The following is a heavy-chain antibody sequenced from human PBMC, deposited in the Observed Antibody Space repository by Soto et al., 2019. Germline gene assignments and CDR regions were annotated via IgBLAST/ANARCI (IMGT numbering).Heavy chain of an antibody. Sequence: PGRSLRLSGEGWGFPFSGYWMHWVRQAPGKGPVWVSRLNPNGTFTTNADSVKGRFTISRDNYRNTLSLHMNGPRAEDTAVYYCARDSYYGSGHHYIFDYWGQGTQVTVSS. CDR3: ARDSYYGSGHHYIFDY. CDR1: GFPFSGYW. CDR2: LNPNGTFT. D-gene: IGHD3-10*01. V-gene: IGHV3-74*01. J-gene: IGHJ4*02.